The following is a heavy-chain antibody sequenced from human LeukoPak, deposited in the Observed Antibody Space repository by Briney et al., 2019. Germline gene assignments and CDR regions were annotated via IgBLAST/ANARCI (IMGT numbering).Heavy chain of an antibody. Sequence: SETLSLTCTASVGSVSSGSYYWSWIRQPPEKGLEWIGYIYYSGSTNYNPSLKSRVTISVDTSKNQFSLKLSSVTAADTAVYYCAREGGLRCLDYWGQGTLVTVSS. CDR3: AREGGLRCLDY. V-gene: IGHV4-61*01. J-gene: IGHJ4*02. CDR1: VGSVSSGSYY. D-gene: IGHD4-17*01. CDR2: IYYSGST.